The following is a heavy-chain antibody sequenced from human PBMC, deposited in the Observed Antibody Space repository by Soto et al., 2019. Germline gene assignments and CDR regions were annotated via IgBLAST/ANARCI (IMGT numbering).Heavy chain of an antibody. CDR2: MNPNSGNT. CDR1: GYTFTSYD. J-gene: IGHJ6*02. Sequence: QVQLVQSGAEVKKPGASVKVSCKASGYTFTSYDINWVRQATGQGLEWMGWMNPNSGNTGYAQKFQGRVTMTRNTSIRTAYMELSSLRSEDTAVYYCAREGLRYFDWLAYYYYYGMDVWGQGTTVTVSS. D-gene: IGHD3-9*01. V-gene: IGHV1-8*01. CDR3: AREGLRYFDWLAYYYYYGMDV.